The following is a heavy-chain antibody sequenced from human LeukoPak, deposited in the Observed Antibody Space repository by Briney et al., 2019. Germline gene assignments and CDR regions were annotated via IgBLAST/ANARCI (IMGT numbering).Heavy chain of an antibody. Sequence: RASVKVSCKASGYTFTSYGISWVRQAPGQGLEWMGWISAYNGNTNYAQKLQGRVTMTTDTSTSTAYMELRSLRSDDTAVYYCARGNPGIAVAGTLGYWGQGTLVTVSP. CDR2: ISAYNGNT. CDR1: GYTFTSYG. D-gene: IGHD6-19*01. V-gene: IGHV1-18*01. CDR3: ARGNPGIAVAGTLGY. J-gene: IGHJ4*02.